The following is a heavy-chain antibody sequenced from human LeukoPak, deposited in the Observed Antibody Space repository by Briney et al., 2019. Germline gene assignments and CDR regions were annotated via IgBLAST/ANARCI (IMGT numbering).Heavy chain of an antibody. J-gene: IGHJ3*02. CDR1: GDSISSGDYY. CDR2: IYYSGST. D-gene: IGHD4-17*01. CDR3: ARAMRNTDYGDNDAFDI. Sequence: SETLSLTCTVSGDSISSGDYYWSWIRQPPGKGLEWIGYIYYSGSTYYNPSLKSRVTISVDTSKNQFSLKLSSVTAADTAVYYCARAMRNTDYGDNDAFDIWGQGTMVTVSS. V-gene: IGHV4-30-4*01.